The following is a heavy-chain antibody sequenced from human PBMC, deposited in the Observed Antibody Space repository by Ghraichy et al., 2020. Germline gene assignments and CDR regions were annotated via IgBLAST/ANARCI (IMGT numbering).Heavy chain of an antibody. V-gene: IGHV3-21*01. CDR2: ISSSSSYI. J-gene: IGHJ5*02. D-gene: IGHD6-13*01. CDR1: GFTFSSYS. Sequence: GGSLRLSCAASGFTFSSYSMNWVRQAPGKRLEWVSSISSSSSYIYYADSVKGRFTISRDNAKNSLYLQMNSLRAEDTAVYYCARDRPTIPYSSSGYDPWGQGTLVTVSS. CDR3: ARDRPTIPYSSSGYDP.